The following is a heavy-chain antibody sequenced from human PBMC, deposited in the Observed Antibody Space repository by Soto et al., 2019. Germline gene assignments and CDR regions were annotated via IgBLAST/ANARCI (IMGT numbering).Heavy chain of an antibody. J-gene: IGHJ4*02. CDR3: TRSGGSYSFGY. CDR1: GFTLSGSA. Sequence: EVQLVESGGGLVQPGESLKLSCAASGFTLSGSAVHWVRQTSGKGLEWVGRIRSKTHNYATDYIASVKGRFTMSRDDSNNTAYLKMNGLKTDHTAVYYCTRSGGSYSFGYWGQGTLVTVSS. D-gene: IGHD1-26*01. V-gene: IGHV3-73*02. CDR2: IRSKTHNYAT.